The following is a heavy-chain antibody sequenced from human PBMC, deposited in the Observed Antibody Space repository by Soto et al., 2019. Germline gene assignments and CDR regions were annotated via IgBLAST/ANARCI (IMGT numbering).Heavy chain of an antibody. D-gene: IGHD6-13*01. Sequence: PGGSLRLSCAASGFTFSSYAMHWVRQAPGKGLEWVAVISYDGTDTTHADSVKGRFTISRDNAENTLYLQMNSLRAEDTAVYYCARGGLQHAMDVWGQGSTVTVSS. CDR2: ISYDGTDT. CDR3: ARGGLQHAMDV. CDR1: GFTFSSYA. J-gene: IGHJ6*02. V-gene: IGHV3-30*04.